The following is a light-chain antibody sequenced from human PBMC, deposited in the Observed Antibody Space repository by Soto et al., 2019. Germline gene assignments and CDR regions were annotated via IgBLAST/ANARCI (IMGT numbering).Light chain of an antibody. Sequence: EIVLTQSPGTLSLSPGERATLSCRASQSVSSNLAWYQQRPGQAPRLLIYGASTRATGIPARFSGSGSGTEFTLTITSLQSEDFAVYYCQQYNDWWTFGHGTKVDIK. CDR1: QSVSSN. J-gene: IGKJ1*01. CDR2: GAS. CDR3: QQYNDWWT. V-gene: IGKV3-15*01.